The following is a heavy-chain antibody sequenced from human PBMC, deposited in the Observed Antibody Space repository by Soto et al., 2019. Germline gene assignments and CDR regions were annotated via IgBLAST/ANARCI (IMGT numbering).Heavy chain of an antibody. CDR3: ERPEWYXSXWYFDY. J-gene: IGHJ4*02. CDR1: GFTFSDYY. V-gene: IGHV3-11*01. CDR2: ISSSGSTI. D-gene: IGHD6-13*01. Sequence: PVGSLRLSFAASGFTFSDYYMSWIRQAPGKGLEWVSYISSSGSTIYYADYVKGRFTISRDNAKNSLYLQINSLRAEDTAVYYCERPEWYXSXWYFDYWGQGTLVTVSS.